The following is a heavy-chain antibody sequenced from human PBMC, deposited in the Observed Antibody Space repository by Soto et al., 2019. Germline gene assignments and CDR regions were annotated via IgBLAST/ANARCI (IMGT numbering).Heavy chain of an antibody. CDR2: INHSGST. CDR1: GGSFSGCY. Sequence: SETLSLTCAVYGGSFSGCYWSWIRQPPGKGLEWIGEINHSGSTNYNPSLKSRVTISVDTSKNQFSLKLSSVTAADTAVYYCATSTVTRNFDYWGQGTLVTVSS. J-gene: IGHJ4*02. V-gene: IGHV4-34*01. CDR3: ATSTVTRNFDY. D-gene: IGHD4-17*01.